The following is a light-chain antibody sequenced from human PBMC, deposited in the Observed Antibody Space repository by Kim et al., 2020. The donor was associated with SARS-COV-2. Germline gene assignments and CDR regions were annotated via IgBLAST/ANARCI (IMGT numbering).Light chain of an antibody. CDR2: DAS. J-gene: IGKJ2*01. CDR1: QSISSW. Sequence: DIQMTQSPSTLSASVGDRVTITCRASQSISSWLAWYQQKPGKAPNLLIYDASSLESGVPSRFSGSGSGTEFTLAISSLQPDDFATYFCQQYDSYPATFGQGTKLEI. V-gene: IGKV1-5*01. CDR3: QQYDSYPAT.